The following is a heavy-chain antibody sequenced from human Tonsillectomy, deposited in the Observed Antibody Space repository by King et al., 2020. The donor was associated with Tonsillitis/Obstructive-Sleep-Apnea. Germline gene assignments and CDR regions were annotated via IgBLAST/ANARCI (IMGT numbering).Heavy chain of an antibody. V-gene: IGHV3-23*04. CDR3: AKGSGWTTEGDFDY. D-gene: IGHD1-14*01. CDR1: GFTFSSFA. J-gene: IGHJ4*02. CDR2: ISGSGGST. Sequence: VQLVESGGGLAQPGGSLSLSCAASGFTFSSFAISWVRQAPGKGLEWVSGISGSGGSTYYADSVKGRFTISRDNSKNTLYLEMNSLRADDRAVYYCAKGSGWTTEGDFDYWGQGTLVTVSS.